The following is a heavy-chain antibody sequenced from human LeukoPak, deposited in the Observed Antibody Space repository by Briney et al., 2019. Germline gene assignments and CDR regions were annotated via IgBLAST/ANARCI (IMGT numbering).Heavy chain of an antibody. CDR3: ARGGYDYVWGSYRYRRLVYFDY. J-gene: IGHJ4*02. V-gene: IGHV4-34*01. D-gene: IGHD3-16*02. CDR1: GGSFSGYY. CDR2: INHSGST. Sequence: SETLSLTCAVYGGSFSGYYWSWIRQPPGKGLEWIGEINHSGSTNYNPSLKSRVTISVDTSKNQFSLKLSSVTAADTAVYYCARGGYDYVWGSYRYRRLVYFDYWGQGTLVTVSS.